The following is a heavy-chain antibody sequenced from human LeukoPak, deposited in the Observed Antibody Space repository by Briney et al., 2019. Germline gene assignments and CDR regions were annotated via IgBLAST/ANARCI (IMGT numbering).Heavy chain of an antibody. CDR1: GFTFSSYA. D-gene: IGHD6-19*01. CDR2: ISGSGGST. CDR3: ATDPTVAGTSEYFQH. V-gene: IGHV3-23*01. J-gene: IGHJ1*01. Sequence: PGGSLRLSCGASGFTFSSYAMSWVRQAPGKGLEWVSVISGSGGSTYYADSVKGRCTISRDNFKNTLYLEMNSLRAEDTAVYYCATDPTVAGTSEYFQHWGQGTLVTVSS.